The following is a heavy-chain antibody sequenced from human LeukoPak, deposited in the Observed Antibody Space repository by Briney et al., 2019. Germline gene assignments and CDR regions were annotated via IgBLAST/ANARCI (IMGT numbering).Heavy chain of an antibody. CDR3: AKDRTVGASYWYFDL. Sequence: SGGSLRLSCAASGFTVSSYAVNWVRQARGKGLEWVAVISYDGSNKYYADSVKGRFTISRDSSKNTLFLHMNTLRAEDTAIYYCAKDRTVGASYWYFDLWGRGTLVTVSS. CDR1: GFTVSSYA. CDR2: ISYDGSNK. D-gene: IGHD1-26*01. J-gene: IGHJ2*01. V-gene: IGHV3-30*04.